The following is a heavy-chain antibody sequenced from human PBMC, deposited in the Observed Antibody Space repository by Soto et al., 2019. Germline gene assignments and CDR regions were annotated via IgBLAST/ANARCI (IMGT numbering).Heavy chain of an antibody. Sequence: SETLSLTCSVSGGSISSYYWSWIRQTPGKRLEWIGHIYDSGRTNYNPSLKSRVTISVDTSKNQFSLKLSSVTAADTAVYYCARSDGRYWGQGTLVTVSS. CDR1: GGSISSYY. CDR3: ARSDGRY. V-gene: IGHV4-59*01. CDR2: IYDSGRT. J-gene: IGHJ4*02.